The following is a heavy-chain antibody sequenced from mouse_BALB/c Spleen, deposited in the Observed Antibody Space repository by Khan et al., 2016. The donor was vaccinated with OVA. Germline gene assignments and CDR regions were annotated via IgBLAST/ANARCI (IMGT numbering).Heavy chain of an antibody. CDR1: GYTLTSYW. D-gene: IGHD2-1*01. V-gene: IGHV1S81*02. Sequence: QVQLQQSGAELVNPGASVNLSCKASGYTLTSYWMHWVKQRPGQGLEWIGEINPINGRTNYNEKLKSKATLTVDKSSSTAYMQLSSSTSEGSAVYYCARLLMSFDYWGQGTTRTVSS. J-gene: IGHJ2*01. CDR3: ARLLMSFDY. CDR2: INPINGRT.